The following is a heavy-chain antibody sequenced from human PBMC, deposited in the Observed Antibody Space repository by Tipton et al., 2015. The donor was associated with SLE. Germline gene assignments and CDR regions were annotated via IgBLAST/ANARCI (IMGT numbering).Heavy chain of an antibody. V-gene: IGHV4-59*11. CDR3: ARSAGYGSSWAHFDY. J-gene: IGHJ4*02. D-gene: IGHD6-13*01. Sequence: TLSLTCTVSGGSFSSHYWSWIRQPPGKGLEWIGYIYYSGSTNYNPSLKSRVTISVDTSKNQFSLKLSSVTAAGTAAYYCARSAGYGSSWAHFDYWGQGTLVTVSS. CDR1: GGSFSSHY. CDR2: IYYSGST.